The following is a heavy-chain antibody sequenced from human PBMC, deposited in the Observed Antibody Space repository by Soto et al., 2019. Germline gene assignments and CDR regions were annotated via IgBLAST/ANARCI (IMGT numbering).Heavy chain of an antibody. D-gene: IGHD5-18*01. J-gene: IGHJ4*02. V-gene: IGHV3-9*01. Sequence: DVQLVESGGGLVQPGRSLRLSCAASGFTFDDYAMHWVRQAPGKGLAWVSRISWNSGSIGYADSVKGRFTISRDNAKNSLYLQMNSLRAEDTALYYCAKAVGSYGNLDYWGQGTLVTVSS. CDR1: GFTFDDYA. CDR2: ISWNSGSI. CDR3: AKAVGSYGNLDY.